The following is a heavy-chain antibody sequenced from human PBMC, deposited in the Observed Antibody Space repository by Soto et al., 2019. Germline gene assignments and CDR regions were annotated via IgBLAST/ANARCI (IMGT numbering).Heavy chain of an antibody. Sequence: QVQLVQSGAEVKKPGASVKVSCKASGYTFARYAISWMRQAPGQGLEWMGWISAYNGNTNYALQLQGRVTMTTDTSTSTAYMELRSLISDDPAVYDCARDPPQPDDWGHGTLVTVSS. J-gene: IGHJ4*01. V-gene: IGHV1-18*01. CDR1: GYTFARYA. D-gene: IGHD5-18*01. CDR2: ISAYNGNT. CDR3: ARDPPQPDD.